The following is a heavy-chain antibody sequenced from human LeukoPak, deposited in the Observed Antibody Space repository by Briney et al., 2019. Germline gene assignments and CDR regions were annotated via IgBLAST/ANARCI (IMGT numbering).Heavy chain of an antibody. J-gene: IGHJ6*02. CDR2: IKEVGSEK. CDR3: ATYKNWVAGDV. D-gene: IGHD7-27*01. CDR1: EFTFSDYW. Sequence: QTGGSLRLSCAASEFTFSDYWMSWVRQAPGKGPEWVANIKEVGSEKQYVDSVKGRFTVSRDNAKNSLFLQMNSLRLEDTAVYYCATYKNWVAGDVWGQGTTVSVSS. V-gene: IGHV3-7*01.